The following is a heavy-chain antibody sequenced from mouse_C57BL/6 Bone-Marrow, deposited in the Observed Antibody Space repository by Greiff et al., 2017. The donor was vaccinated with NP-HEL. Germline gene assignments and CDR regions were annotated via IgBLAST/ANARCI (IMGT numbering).Heavy chain of an antibody. D-gene: IGHD2-3*01. V-gene: IGHV14-4*01. J-gene: IGHJ4*01. Sequence: EVKLQESGAELVRPGASVKLSCTASGFNIKDDYMHWVKQRPEQGLEWIGWIDPENGDTEYASKFQGKATITADTSSNTAYLQLSSLTSEDTAVYYCTTSSYDGPNRSAMDYWGQGTSVTVSS. CDR3: TTSSYDGPNRSAMDY. CDR1: GFNIKDDY. CDR2: IDPENGDT.